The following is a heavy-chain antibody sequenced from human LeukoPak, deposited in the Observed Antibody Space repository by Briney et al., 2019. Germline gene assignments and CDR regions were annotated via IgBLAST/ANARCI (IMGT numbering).Heavy chain of an antibody. CDR1: GGSISSGGYY. CDR3: ARAPFEGSGWYIYYFDY. Sequence: SETLSLTCTVSGGSISSGGYYWSWIRQHPGKGLEWIGYIYYSGSTYYNPSLKSRVTISVDTSKNRFSLKLSSVTAADTAVYYCARAPFEGSGWYIYYFDYWGQGTLVTVSS. CDR2: IYYSGST. J-gene: IGHJ4*02. D-gene: IGHD6-19*01. V-gene: IGHV4-31*03.